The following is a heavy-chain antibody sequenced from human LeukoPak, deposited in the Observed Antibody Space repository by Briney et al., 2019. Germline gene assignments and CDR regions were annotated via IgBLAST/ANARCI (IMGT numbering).Heavy chain of an antibody. CDR2: INPSGGST. CDR1: GYTFTSYY. D-gene: IGHD5-12*01. V-gene: IGHV1-46*01. Sequence: ASVKVSCKASGYTFTSYYMHWVRQAPGQGLEWMGIINPSGGSTSYAQKFQGRVTMTRDTSTSTVYMELSSLRSEDTAVYYCARDVSLSVATTTPDYWGQGTLVTVSS. CDR3: ARDVSLSVATTTPDY. J-gene: IGHJ4*02.